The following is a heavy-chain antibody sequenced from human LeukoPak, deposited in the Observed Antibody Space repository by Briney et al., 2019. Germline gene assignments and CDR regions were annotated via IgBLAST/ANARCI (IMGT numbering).Heavy chain of an antibody. J-gene: IGHJ4*02. CDR1: GFTFSSYG. Sequence: PGRSLRLSCAASGFTFSSYGMHWVRQAPGKGLELVAVIWYDGSNKYYADSVKGRFTISRDNSKNTRYLQLNRLRAEDTAVYYCARAFYPYSSSWQRVDYWGQGTLVTVSS. CDR2: IWYDGSNK. V-gene: IGHV3-33*01. D-gene: IGHD6-13*01. CDR3: ARAFYPYSSSWQRVDY.